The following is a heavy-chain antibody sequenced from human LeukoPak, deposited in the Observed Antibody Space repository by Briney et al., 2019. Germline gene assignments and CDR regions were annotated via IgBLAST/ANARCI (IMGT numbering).Heavy chain of an antibody. CDR1: GYTFTGYY. CDR2: INPNSGGT. D-gene: IGHD6-13*01. Sequence: ASVKVSCKASGYTFTGYYMHWVRQAPGQGLEWMGWINPNSGGTNYAQKFQGWVTMTRDTSKSTAYMELSGLRSDDTAVYYCARDGLRIAAAFDYWGQGTLVTVSS. V-gene: IGHV1-2*04. CDR3: ARDGLRIAAAFDY. J-gene: IGHJ4*02.